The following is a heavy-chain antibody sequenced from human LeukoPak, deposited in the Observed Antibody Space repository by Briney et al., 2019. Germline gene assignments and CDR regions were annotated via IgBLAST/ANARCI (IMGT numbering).Heavy chain of an antibody. CDR3: ARADSSGYYHTAEYFQH. CDR1: GGSISSSTYY. D-gene: IGHD3-22*01. CDR2: IYYSGST. J-gene: IGHJ1*01. V-gene: IGHV4-39*07. Sequence: PSETLSLTCTVSGGSISSSTYYWGWIRQPPGKGLEWIGSIYYSGSTYYNPSLKSRVTMSVDTSKNQFSLKLSSVTAADTAVYYCARADSSGYYHTAEYFQHWSQGTLVTVSS.